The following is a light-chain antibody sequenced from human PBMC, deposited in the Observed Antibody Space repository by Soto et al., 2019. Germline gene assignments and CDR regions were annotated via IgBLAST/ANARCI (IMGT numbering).Light chain of an antibody. CDR3: QQTYSTPPGIT. CDR2: LAS. CDR1: QSISYY. J-gene: IGKJ4*01. V-gene: IGKV1-39*01. Sequence: DIQMTQSASSLSASLGDRVTITCWTSQSISYYLNWYQQKPGKAPKLLIYLASSLQDGVPSRFSGSGSEKDFTLNITSLQPEDFATYYCQQTYSTPPGITFGGGTKVDIK.